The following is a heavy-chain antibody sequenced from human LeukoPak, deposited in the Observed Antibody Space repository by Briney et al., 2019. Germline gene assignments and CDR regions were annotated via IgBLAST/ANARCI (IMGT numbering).Heavy chain of an antibody. D-gene: IGHD6-13*01. CDR2: INHSGST. Sequence: SETLSLTCAVYGGSFSGYYWSWIRQPPGKGLEWIGEINHSGSTNYNPSLKSRVTISVDTSKNQFSLKLNSVTAADTAVYYCARVQPMFISRPHFDSWGQGTLVTVSS. J-gene: IGHJ4*02. CDR3: ARVQPMFISRPHFDS. CDR1: GGSFSGYY. V-gene: IGHV4-34*01.